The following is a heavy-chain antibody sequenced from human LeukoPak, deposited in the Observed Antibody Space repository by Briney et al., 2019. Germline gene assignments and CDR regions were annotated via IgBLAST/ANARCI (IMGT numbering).Heavy chain of an antibody. Sequence: ASVKVSCKASGYTFTSYGINWVRQAPGQGLEWMGWISAKKGNTDYAEKLQGRVTMTTDTSTSTAYMELSSLRSEDTAVYYCAGDPGGGYSGAFDIWGQGTMVTVSS. V-gene: IGHV1-18*01. CDR3: AGDPGGGYSGAFDI. CDR1: GYTFTSYG. J-gene: IGHJ3*02. CDR2: ISAKKGNT. D-gene: IGHD3-22*01.